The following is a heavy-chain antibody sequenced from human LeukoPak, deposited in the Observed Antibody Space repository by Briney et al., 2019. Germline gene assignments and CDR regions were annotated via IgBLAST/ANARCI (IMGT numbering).Heavy chain of an antibody. CDR2: IYPGDSDT. Sequence: RGESLKISCKGYGYSFTSYWIGWVRQMPGKGLEWMGIIYPGDSDTRYSPSFQGQVTISADKSISTAYLQWNSLKASDTAMYYCARRRDLYPGSYYPFDYWGQGTLVTVSS. J-gene: IGHJ4*02. D-gene: IGHD1-26*01. CDR1: GYSFTSYW. V-gene: IGHV5-51*01. CDR3: ARRRDLYPGSYYPFDY.